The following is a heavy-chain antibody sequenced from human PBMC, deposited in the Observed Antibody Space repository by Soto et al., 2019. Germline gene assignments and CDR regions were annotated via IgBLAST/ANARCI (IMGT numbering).Heavy chain of an antibody. D-gene: IGHD3-10*01. CDR3: ASKARPYGSGSYSDY. CDR2: VYTSGST. Sequence: PSETLSLTCTVSGGTISTYYWSWIRQPAGKGLEWIGRVYTSGSTNYNPSLKSRVTMSEDTSKNQFSLKLSSVTAADTAVYYCASKARPYGSGSYSDYWGQGTLVTVSS. CDR1: GGTISTYY. V-gene: IGHV4-4*07. J-gene: IGHJ4*02.